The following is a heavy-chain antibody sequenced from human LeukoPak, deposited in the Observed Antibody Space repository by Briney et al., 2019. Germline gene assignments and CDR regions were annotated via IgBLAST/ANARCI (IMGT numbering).Heavy chain of an antibody. CDR2: IHYSDSA. CDR1: GGSISNSGYY. CDR3: ARRRAAAGPFDY. D-gene: IGHD6-13*01. J-gene: IGHJ4*02. Sequence: PSETLSLTCAVSGGSISNSGYYWAWIRQPPGKGLEYICNIHYSDSALYNPSLQSRATILVDTSKNQFSLKLSSVTAADTAVYYCARRRAAAGPFDYWGQGTLVTVSS. V-gene: IGHV4-39*01.